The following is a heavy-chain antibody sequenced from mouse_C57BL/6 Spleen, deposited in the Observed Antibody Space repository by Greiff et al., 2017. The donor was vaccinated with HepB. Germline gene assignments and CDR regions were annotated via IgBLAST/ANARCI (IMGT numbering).Heavy chain of an antibody. CDR1: GYSITSGYY. CDR3: AREPYYYGSSSYYFDY. CDR2: ISYDGSN. V-gene: IGHV3-6*01. J-gene: IGHJ2*01. D-gene: IGHD1-1*01. Sequence: EVKLQESGPGLVKPSQSLSLTCSVTGYSITSGYYWNWIRQFPGNKLEWMGYISYDGSNNYNPSLKNRISITRDTSKNQFFLKLNSVTTEDTATYYCAREPYYYGSSSYYFDYWGQGTTLTVSS.